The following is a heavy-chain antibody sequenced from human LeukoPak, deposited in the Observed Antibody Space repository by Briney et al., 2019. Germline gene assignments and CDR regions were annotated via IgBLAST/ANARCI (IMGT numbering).Heavy chain of an antibody. J-gene: IGHJ2*01. CDR3: ARSPDASVHWYFNL. V-gene: IGHV5-51*01. D-gene: IGHD2-8*01. CDR2: IYPDDSDA. Sequence: GESLKISCKGSGYSFTSYWIAWVRQMPGKGLEWMGIIYPDDSDARYSPSFQGQVTISADKSISTAYLQWNSLKASDTATYYCARSPDASVHWYFNLWGRGTLLTVSS. CDR1: GYSFTSYW.